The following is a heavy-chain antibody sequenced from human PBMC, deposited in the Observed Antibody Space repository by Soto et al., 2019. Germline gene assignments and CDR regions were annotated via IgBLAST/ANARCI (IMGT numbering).Heavy chain of an antibody. Sequence: QVQLVQSGAEVKTPGSSVKVSCKASGGTFSSYTISWVRQAPGQGLEWMGRIIPILGIANYAQKFQGRVTMTADKSTSTAYMELSSLRSEDTAVYYCATLLGEFSTQDAFDIWGQGTMVTVSS. D-gene: IGHD3-16*02. CDR1: GGTFSSYT. V-gene: IGHV1-69*02. J-gene: IGHJ3*02. CDR2: IIPILGIA. CDR3: ATLLGEFSTQDAFDI.